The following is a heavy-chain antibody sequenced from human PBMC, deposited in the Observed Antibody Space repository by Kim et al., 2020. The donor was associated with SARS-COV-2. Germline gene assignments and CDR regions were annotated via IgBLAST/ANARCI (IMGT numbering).Heavy chain of an antibody. CDR3: ARDLSASGTLNYYSYGMDV. Sequence: GGSLRLSCAASGFTFSSYSMNWVRQAPGKGLEWVSSISSSSTYIYYADSMKGRFTISRDNAKNSLFLQMNSLRAEDTAVYYCARDLSASGTLNYYSYGMDVWGQGTTVTVSS. D-gene: IGHD3-10*01. J-gene: IGHJ6*02. CDR1: GFTFSSYS. CDR2: ISSSSTYI. V-gene: IGHV3-21*01.